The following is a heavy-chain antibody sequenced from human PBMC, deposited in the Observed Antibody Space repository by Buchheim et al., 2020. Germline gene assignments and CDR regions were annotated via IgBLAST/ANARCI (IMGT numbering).Heavy chain of an antibody. J-gene: IGHJ3*02. CDR1: GFTFSSYA. Sequence: QVQLVESGGGVVQPGRSLRLSCAASGFTFSSYAMHWVRQAPGKGLEWVAVISYDGSNKYYADSVKGRFTISRDNSKTTRYLQMNSLRAEDTAVYYCARDRYCSSTSCYIGDAFDIWGQGT. D-gene: IGHD2-2*02. CDR2: ISYDGSNK. CDR3: ARDRYCSSTSCYIGDAFDI. V-gene: IGHV3-30-3*01.